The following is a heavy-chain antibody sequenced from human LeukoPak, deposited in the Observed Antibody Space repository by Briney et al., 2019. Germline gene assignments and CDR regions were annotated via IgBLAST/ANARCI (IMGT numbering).Heavy chain of an antibody. D-gene: IGHD3-16*01. Sequence: GGSLRLSCAASGFTFSNYEFYWVRQAPGKGLEWISYISSSSDPIKYADSVRGRFTISRDDARKSAYLQMNSLRAEDTAIYYCGASRQYVGAFDIWGQGTLVTVSS. CDR3: GASRQYVGAFDI. CDR2: ISSSSDPI. V-gene: IGHV3-48*03. CDR1: GFTFSNYE. J-gene: IGHJ3*02.